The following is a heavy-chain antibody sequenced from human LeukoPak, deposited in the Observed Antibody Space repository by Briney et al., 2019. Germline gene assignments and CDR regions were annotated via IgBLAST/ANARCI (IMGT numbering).Heavy chain of an antibody. J-gene: IGHJ5*02. CDR2: IYPDDSDI. V-gene: IGHV5-51*01. D-gene: IGHD3-10*01. CDR3: ARHTSGVRGLTPRVDT. Sequence: GESLKISCKGSGYRFTDYWIAWVRQMPGKGLEWMGIIYPDDSDIRYSPSFQGQVTISADKSISTAYLQWSSLKASDTAMYYCARHTSGVRGLTPRVDTWGQGILVTVSS. CDR1: GYRFTDYW.